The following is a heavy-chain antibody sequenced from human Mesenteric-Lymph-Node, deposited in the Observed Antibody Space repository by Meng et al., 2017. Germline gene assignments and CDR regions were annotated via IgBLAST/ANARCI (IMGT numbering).Heavy chain of an antibody. Sequence: SVKVSCKASGGTFSSYAISWVRQAPGQGLEWMGGIIPIFGTANYAQKFQGRVTITTDESTSTAYMELSSLRSEDTAVYYCARDPNYYYGSGSYRGRNDYWGQGTLVTVSS. CDR1: GGTFSSYA. J-gene: IGHJ4*02. CDR3: ARDPNYYYGSGSYRGRNDY. V-gene: IGHV1-69*05. D-gene: IGHD3-10*01. CDR2: IIPIFGTA.